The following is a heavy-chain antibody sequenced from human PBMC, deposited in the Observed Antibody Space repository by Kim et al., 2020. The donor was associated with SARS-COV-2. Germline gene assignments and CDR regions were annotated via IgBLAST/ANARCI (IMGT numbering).Heavy chain of an antibody. CDR2: IYHSGST. CDR1: GASISPRY. J-gene: IGHJ4*02. CDR3: ARHSLEDTSRFDF. Sequence: SETLSLTCSVSGASISPRYWSWIRQPPRQGLEWIGYIYHSGSTNYNPSLKSRVSISVDKSKNQFSLTLTSVTAADTAVYICARHSLEDTSRFDFSGRGT. V-gene: IGHV4-59*08.